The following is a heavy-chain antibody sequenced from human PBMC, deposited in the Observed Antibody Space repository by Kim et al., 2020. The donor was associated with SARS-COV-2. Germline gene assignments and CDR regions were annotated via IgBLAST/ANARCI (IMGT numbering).Heavy chain of an antibody. CDR3: ATCPIGSGWANWFDP. Sequence: ASVKVSCKVSGYTLTELSMHWVRQAPGKGLEWMGGFDPEDGETIYAQKFQGRVTMTEDTSTDTAYMELSSLRSEDTAVYYCATCPIGSGWANWFDPWGQGTLVTVSS. CDR2: FDPEDGET. V-gene: IGHV1-24*01. D-gene: IGHD6-19*01. CDR1: GYTLTELS. J-gene: IGHJ5*02.